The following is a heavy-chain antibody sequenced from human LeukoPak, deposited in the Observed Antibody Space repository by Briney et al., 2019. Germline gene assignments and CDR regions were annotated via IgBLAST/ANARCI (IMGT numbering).Heavy chain of an antibody. CDR3: ARIRCGHSGSVCYNH. CDR2: ISHTEGT. V-gene: IGHV4-34*01. CDR1: GVSINDYY. Sequence: PSETLSLTCGAFGVSINDYYWSWIRQSPGRGLDWIGEISHTEGTRYNPSLESRVTMSVGTSENQLSLKLIFVTAADTAVYYCARIRCGHSGSVCYNHWGLGTLVTVSS. D-gene: IGHD2-21*01. J-gene: IGHJ4*02.